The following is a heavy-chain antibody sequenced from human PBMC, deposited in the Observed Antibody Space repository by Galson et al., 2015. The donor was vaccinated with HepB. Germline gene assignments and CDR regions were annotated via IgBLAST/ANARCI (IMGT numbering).Heavy chain of an antibody. V-gene: IGHV6-1*01. Sequence: CAISGDSVSSNSAVWNWVRQSPSRGLEWLGTTYYRSKWYNDYAVSVKSRITINSDTSKNQFSLLLKSVTPEDTAVYFCARAEPMIFGVVIVLHQWGQGTLVTISS. CDR3: ARAEPMIFGVVIVLHQ. J-gene: IGHJ4*02. D-gene: IGHD3/OR15-3a*01. CDR2: TYYRSKWYN. CDR1: GDSVSSNSAV.